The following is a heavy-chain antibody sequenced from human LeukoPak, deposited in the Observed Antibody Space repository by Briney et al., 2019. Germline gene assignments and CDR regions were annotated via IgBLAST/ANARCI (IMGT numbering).Heavy chain of an antibody. Sequence: GGSLRLSCAASGFTVSSNYMSWVRQAPGKGLEWVSVIYSGGSTYYADSVKGRFTISRDNSKNTLYLQMNSLRAEDTAVYYCARGSRNPRTNGGYWGQGTLVTVSS. J-gene: IGHJ4*02. CDR1: GFTVSSNY. V-gene: IGHV3-53*01. CDR3: ARGSRNPRTNGGY. CDR2: IYSGGST. D-gene: IGHD4-23*01.